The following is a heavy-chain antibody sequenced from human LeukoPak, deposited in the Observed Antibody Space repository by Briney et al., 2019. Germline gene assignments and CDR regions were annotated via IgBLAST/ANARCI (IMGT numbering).Heavy chain of an antibody. J-gene: IGHJ4*02. CDR3: ARAKGFWSGYYKYYFDY. Sequence: GGSLRLSCAASGFTFSSYAMSWVRQAPGKGLEWVSAISGSGGSTYYADSVKGRFTISRDNSKNTLYLQMNSLRAEDTAVYYCARAKGFWSGYYKYYFDYWGQGTLVTVSS. CDR1: GFTFSSYA. V-gene: IGHV3-23*01. D-gene: IGHD3-3*01. CDR2: ISGSGGST.